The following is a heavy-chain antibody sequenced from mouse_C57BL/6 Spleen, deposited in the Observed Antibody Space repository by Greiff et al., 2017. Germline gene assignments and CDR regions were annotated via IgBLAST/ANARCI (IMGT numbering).Heavy chain of an antibody. J-gene: IGHJ3*01. CDR3: ARWEYYGSH. CDR2: IHPNSGST. D-gene: IGHD1-1*01. Sequence: QVQLQQPGAELVKPGASVQLSCKASGYTFTSYWMHWVKQRPGQGLEWIGMIHPNSGSTNYNEKFKSKATLTVDKSSSTAYMQLSILTSEDSAVYYCARWEYYGSHWGQGTLVTVSA. V-gene: IGHV1-64*01. CDR1: GYTFTSYW.